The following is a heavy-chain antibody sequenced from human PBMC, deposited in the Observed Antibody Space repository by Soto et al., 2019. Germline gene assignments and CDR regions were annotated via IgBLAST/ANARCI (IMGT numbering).Heavy chain of an antibody. D-gene: IGHD6-19*01. CDR1: GTSISSYF. Sequence: SETLSLTCTVSGTSISSYFWTWIRQPAGKGLDWIGRISTSGTTNYNPSLKSRVTMSVDTSKNHFSLNLSSVTAADTAVYYCAREAGPDRWFDPWGQGTLVTVSS. CDR3: AREAGPDRWFDP. CDR2: ISTSGTT. V-gene: IGHV4-4*07. J-gene: IGHJ5*02.